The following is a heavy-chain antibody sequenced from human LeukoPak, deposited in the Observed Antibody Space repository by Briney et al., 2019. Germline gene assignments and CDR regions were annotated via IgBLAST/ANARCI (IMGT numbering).Heavy chain of an antibody. Sequence: ASVKVSCKSSGFTFTDHYIRWVRQGPGQGLEWMGYIGPHSTFTSSPQKFQGRVTMTRDTSMTTAYMELTRLTSDDTAVYYCVREGEGPLSKDFDYWGQGTLVTVSS. V-gene: IGHV1-2*02. D-gene: IGHD2/OR15-2a*01. CDR3: VREGEGPLSKDFDY. CDR2: IGPHSTFT. J-gene: IGHJ4*02. CDR1: GFTFTDHY.